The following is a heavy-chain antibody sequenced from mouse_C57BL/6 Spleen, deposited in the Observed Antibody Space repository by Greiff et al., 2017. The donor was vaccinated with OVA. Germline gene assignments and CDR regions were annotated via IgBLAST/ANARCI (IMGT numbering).Heavy chain of an antibody. CDR2: IYPGDGDT. CDR3: ARSPFITTRMDY. CDR1: GYAFSSSW. D-gene: IGHD1-1*01. J-gene: IGHJ4*01. V-gene: IGHV1-82*01. Sequence: QVQLQQSGPELVKPGASVKISCKASGYAFSSSWMNWVKQRPGKGLEWIGRIYPGDGDTNYNGKFKGKATLTADKSSSTAYMQLSSLTSEDSAVYVCARSPFITTRMDYWGQGTSVTVSS.